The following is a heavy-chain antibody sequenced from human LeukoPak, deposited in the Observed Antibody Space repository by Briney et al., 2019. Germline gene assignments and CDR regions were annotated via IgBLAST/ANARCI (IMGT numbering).Heavy chain of an antibody. CDR1: GFTFSSYG. CDR3: AKADGLYSSTYYYFDY. J-gene: IGHJ4*02. Sequence: GGSLRLSCAASGFTFSSYGMHWVRQAPGKGLEWVALIWYDGSNKYYADSVKGRFTISRDNSKNILYLQMNSPRAEDTAVYYCAKADGLYSSTYYYFDYWGQGNLVTVSS. D-gene: IGHD6-13*01. V-gene: IGHV3-33*06. CDR2: IWYDGSNK.